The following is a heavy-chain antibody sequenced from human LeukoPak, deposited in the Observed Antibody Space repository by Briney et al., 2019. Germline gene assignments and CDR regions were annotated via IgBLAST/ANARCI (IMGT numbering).Heavy chain of an antibody. D-gene: IGHD5-12*01. V-gene: IGHV3-48*01. J-gene: IGHJ4*02. Sequence: GGSLRLSCAASGFTFSTYSMNWVRQAPGKGLEWISYISTSSSTTNYADSVKGRFTISRDNAKNSLYLQMNGLRAEDTAVYYCARGPSGYHNTGGQGTLVTVSS. CDR3: ARGPSGYHNT. CDR2: ISTSSSTT. CDR1: GFTFSTYS.